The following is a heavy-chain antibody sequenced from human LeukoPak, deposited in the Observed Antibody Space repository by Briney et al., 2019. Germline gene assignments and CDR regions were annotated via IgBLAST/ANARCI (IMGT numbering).Heavy chain of an antibody. CDR1: GGSISSYY. D-gene: IGHD3-9*01. J-gene: IGHJ3*02. Sequence: PSETLSLTCTVSGGSISSYYWSWIRQPPGKGLEWIGYIYYNGSTNYNPSLKSRVTISVDTSKNQFSLKLSSVTAADTAVYYCSRAVDILTGYYNDALDIWGQGTMVTVSS. V-gene: IGHV4-59*01. CDR2: IYYNGST. CDR3: SRAVDILTGYYNDALDI.